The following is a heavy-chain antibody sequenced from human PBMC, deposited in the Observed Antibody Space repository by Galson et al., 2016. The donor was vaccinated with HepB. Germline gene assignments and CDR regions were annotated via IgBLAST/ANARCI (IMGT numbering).Heavy chain of an antibody. CDR2: TFYKSKWYN. D-gene: IGHD6-19*01. J-gene: IGHJ4*03. CDR1: GDSVSSNSAV. Sequence: CAISGDSVSSNSAVWNWIRQSPSRGLEWLGRTFYKSKWYNDYAVSVKSRITVNADTSKNQFSLHLNSVTPDDTAVYYCTRGFEYSSGWYYFDHWGLGTMVTVSS. CDR3: TRGFEYSSGWYYFDH. V-gene: IGHV6-1*01.